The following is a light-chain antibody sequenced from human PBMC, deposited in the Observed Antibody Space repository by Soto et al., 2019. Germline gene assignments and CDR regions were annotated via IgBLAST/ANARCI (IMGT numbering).Light chain of an antibody. J-gene: IGKJ4*01. V-gene: IGKV3D-15*01. Sequence: ETLMTQSPATLSASPGERVTLSCRASQNINFNLAWYQQKPGQAPRVLIYGASSRASGIPDMFSGSGSGTDLTLTISRLEHDDFAFYYCQQYHNWPPLTFGGGTRLEIK. CDR1: QNINFN. CDR3: QQYHNWPPLT. CDR2: GAS.